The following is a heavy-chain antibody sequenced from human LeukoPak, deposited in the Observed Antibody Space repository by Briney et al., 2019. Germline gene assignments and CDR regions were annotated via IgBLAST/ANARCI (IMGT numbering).Heavy chain of an antibody. CDR2: ISSSGSTI. D-gene: IGHD3-3*01. J-gene: IGHJ4*02. CDR3: ARGDYDFWRRYFDY. Sequence: GGSLRLSCAASGFTFSDYYTSWIRQAPGKGLEWVSYISSSGSTIYYADSVKGRFTISRDNAKNSLYLQMNSLRAEDTAVYYCARGDYDFWRRYFDYWGQGTLVTVSS. CDR1: GFTFSDYY. V-gene: IGHV3-11*01.